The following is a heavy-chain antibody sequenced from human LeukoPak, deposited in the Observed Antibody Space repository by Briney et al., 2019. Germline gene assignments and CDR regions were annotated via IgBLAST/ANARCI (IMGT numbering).Heavy chain of an antibody. D-gene: IGHD2-15*01. V-gene: IGHV4-4*02. CDR2: IYHSGST. CDR3: ARLPSQYCSGGSCYTEPFDY. Sequence: SETLSLTCAVSGGSISSNNWWSWVRQPPGKGLEWIGEIYHSGSTNYNPSLKSRVTISVDTSKNQFSLKLSSVTAADTAVYYCARLPSQYCSGGSCYTEPFDYWGQGTLVTVSS. J-gene: IGHJ4*02. CDR1: GGSISSNNW.